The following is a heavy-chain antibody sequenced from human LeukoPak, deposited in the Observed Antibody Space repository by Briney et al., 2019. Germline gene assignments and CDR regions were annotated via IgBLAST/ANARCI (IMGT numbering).Heavy chain of an antibody. CDR2: INSDGSST. J-gene: IGHJ4*02. CDR1: GFTFSSYW. CDR3: ARGLYKNGWYYFDY. Sequence: PGGSLRLSCAASGFTFSSYWMHWVRQAPGKGLVWVSRINSDGSSTSYADSVKGRFTISRDNSENTLHLQMNSLKDEDTAVYYCARGLYKNGWYYFDYWGQGTLVTVSS. D-gene: IGHD6-19*01. V-gene: IGHV3-74*01.